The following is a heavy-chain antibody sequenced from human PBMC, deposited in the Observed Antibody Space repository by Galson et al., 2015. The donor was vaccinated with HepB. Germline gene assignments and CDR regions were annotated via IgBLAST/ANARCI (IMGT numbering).Heavy chain of an antibody. CDR1: GFTFSSYS. Sequence: SLRLSCAASGFTFSSYSMNWVRQAPGKGLEWVSSISSSSSYIYYADSVKGRFTISRDNAKNSLYLQMNSLRAEDTAVYYCARDMVRGTDAFDIWGQGTMVTVSS. V-gene: IGHV3-21*01. J-gene: IGHJ3*02. CDR2: ISSSSSYI. CDR3: ARDMVRGTDAFDI. D-gene: IGHD3-10*01.